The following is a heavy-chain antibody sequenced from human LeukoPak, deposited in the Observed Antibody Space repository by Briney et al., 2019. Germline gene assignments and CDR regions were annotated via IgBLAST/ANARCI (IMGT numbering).Heavy chain of an antibody. V-gene: IGHV3-74*01. D-gene: IGHD1-26*01. Sequence: GGSLRVSCAASGFSFSSYWMHWVRQVPGKGLVWVSRINSDGSSTNYADSVKGRFTISRDNAKNTLFLQMKSLRADETAVYYCTVGGTDFHYWGQGTLVTVSS. CDR3: TVGGTDFHY. CDR1: GFSFSSYW. J-gene: IGHJ4*02. CDR2: INSDGSST.